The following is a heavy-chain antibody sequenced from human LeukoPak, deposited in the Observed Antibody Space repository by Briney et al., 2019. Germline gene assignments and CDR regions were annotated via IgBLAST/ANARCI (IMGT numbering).Heavy chain of an antibody. CDR2: ISYDGSNK. D-gene: IGHD5-24*01. J-gene: IGHJ4*02. V-gene: IGHV3-30*18. CDR3: AKENGYNYYFDY. Sequence: PGRSLRLSCAASGFNFSTYGMHWVRQAPGKGLEWVAVISYDGSNKYHADSVRGRFTISRDNSKNTLYLQMNSLRAEDTAVYHCAKENGYNYYFDYWGQGTLVTVSS. CDR1: GFNFSTYG.